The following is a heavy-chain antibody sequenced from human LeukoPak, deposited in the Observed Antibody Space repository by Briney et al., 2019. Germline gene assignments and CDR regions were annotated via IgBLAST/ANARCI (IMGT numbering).Heavy chain of an antibody. V-gene: IGHV1-46*01. CDR1: GYTFTSYY. CDR2: INPSGGST. CDR3: ARDNLNYYDGGGYQWVFDY. Sequence: ASVKVSCKASGYTFTSYYLHWVRQAPGQGLEWMGIINPSGGSTSYAQKFQDRVTMTRDTSTSTVYLELSSLRSDDTAVYYCARDNLNYYDGGGYQWVFDYWGQGTLVTVSS. J-gene: IGHJ4*02. D-gene: IGHD3-22*01.